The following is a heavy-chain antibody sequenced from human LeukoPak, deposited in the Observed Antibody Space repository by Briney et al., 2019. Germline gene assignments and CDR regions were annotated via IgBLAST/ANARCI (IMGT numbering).Heavy chain of an antibody. CDR1: GFTFSDYY. V-gene: IGHV3-11*01. CDR3: SRAKVYYDSSGP. Sequence: GGSLRLSCAASGFTFSDYYMSWIRQAPGKGLEWVSYISSSGSTIYYADSVKGRLTISRDNAKNSLYLQMNSLRAEDTAVYYCSRAKVYYDSSGPWGQGTLVTVSS. CDR2: ISSSGSTI. D-gene: IGHD3-22*01. J-gene: IGHJ5*02.